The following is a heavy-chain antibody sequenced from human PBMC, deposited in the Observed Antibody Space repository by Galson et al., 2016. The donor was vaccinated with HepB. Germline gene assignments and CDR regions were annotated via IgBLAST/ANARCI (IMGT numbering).Heavy chain of an antibody. V-gene: IGHV3-30*04. CDR3: ARGLDVVIVPAALLDH. CDR2: ISNNGKSK. J-gene: IGHJ4*02. Sequence: SLRLSCAASGFIFRSYTMHWVRQAPGKGLDWISVISNNGKSKYYGDSVKGRFTISRDNSNNMLYLQMNNLKTDDTAVYYCARGLDVVIVPAALLDHWGQGILITVSS. CDR1: GFIFRSYT. D-gene: IGHD2-2*03.